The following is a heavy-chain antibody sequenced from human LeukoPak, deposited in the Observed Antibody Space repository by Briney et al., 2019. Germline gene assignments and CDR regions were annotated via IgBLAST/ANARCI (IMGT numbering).Heavy chain of an antibody. Sequence: GGSLRLSCAASGFTFNNYAMSWVRQAPGKGLEWVSTISSSGTNYADSVKGRFTISRDNSKSTVDLQMNSLRADDTAVYYCARDPGGPFDYWGQGTLVTVSS. D-gene: IGHD3-16*01. CDR1: GFTFNNYA. CDR3: ARDPGGPFDY. V-gene: IGHV3-23*01. J-gene: IGHJ4*02. CDR2: ISSSGT.